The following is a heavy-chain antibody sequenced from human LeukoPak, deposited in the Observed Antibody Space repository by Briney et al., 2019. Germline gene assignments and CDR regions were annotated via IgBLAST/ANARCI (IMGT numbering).Heavy chain of an antibody. D-gene: IGHD6-19*01. J-gene: IGHJ4*02. CDR1: GFTFSSYG. V-gene: IGHV3-30*02. CDR2: IQYDGSNG. Sequence: GGSLRLSCAASGFTFSSYGMHWVRQAPGKGLEWVAYIQYDGSNGQYADSVKGRFTISRDNSKNTLYLQMNSLRAEDTAVYYCARDEQWGAFDYWGQGTLVTVSS. CDR3: ARDEQWGAFDY.